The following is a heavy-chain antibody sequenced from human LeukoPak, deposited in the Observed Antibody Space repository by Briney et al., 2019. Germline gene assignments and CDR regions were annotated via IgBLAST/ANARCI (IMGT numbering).Heavy chain of an antibody. CDR3: ARFSYGSGSYYEYFDY. D-gene: IGHD3-10*01. V-gene: IGHV4-30-2*01. J-gene: IGHJ4*02. CDR2: IYHSGST. Sequence: ASETLSLTCADSGGSISSGGYSWSWIRQPPGKGLEWIGYIYHSGSTYYNPSLKSRVTISVDRSKNQFSLKLSSVTAADTAVYYCARFSYGSGSYYEYFDYWGQGTLVTVSS. CDR1: GGSISSGGYS.